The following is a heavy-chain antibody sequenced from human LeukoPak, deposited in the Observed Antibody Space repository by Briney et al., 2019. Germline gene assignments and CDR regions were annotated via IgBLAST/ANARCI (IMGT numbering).Heavy chain of an antibody. D-gene: IGHD1-26*01. CDR3: ARGGSLVGTTPHDTFDI. CDR1: AAPVSSYY. CDR2: IYYSGST. J-gene: IGHJ3*02. Sequence: SETLSLTCTVSAAPVSSYYWSWIRQPPGKGLEWIGYIYYSGSTNYNPSLKSRVAISVDTSKNQVSLRLNSVTAADTAVYYCARGGSLVGTTPHDTFDIWGQGTVVTVS. V-gene: IGHV4-59*02.